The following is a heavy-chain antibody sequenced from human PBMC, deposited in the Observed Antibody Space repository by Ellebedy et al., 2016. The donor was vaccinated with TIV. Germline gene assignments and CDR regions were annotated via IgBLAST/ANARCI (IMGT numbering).Heavy chain of an antibody. D-gene: IGHD3-16*01. CDR1: GFTVSSNY. CDR2: IYSGGST. J-gene: IGHJ3*02. Sequence: GESLKISCAASGFTVSSNYMSWVRQAPGKGLEWVSVIYSGGSTYYADSVKGIFNISRDNSKNKLYLQIHSLRAEHTAVYYCAKDKGDRCQAFDIWGPGTIVTVSS. CDR3: AKDKGDRCQAFDI. V-gene: IGHV3-66*01.